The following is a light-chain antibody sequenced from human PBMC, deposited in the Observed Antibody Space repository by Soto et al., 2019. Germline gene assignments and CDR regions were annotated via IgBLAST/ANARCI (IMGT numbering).Light chain of an antibody. V-gene: IGKV3-11*01. CDR1: QSVSSY. CDR2: DAS. J-gene: IGKJ4*01. CDR3: QQRSNWPPGALT. Sequence: EIVLTQSPATLSLPPRERATLSCRASQSVSSYLAWYQQKPGQAPRLLIYDASNRATGIPARFSGSGSGTDFTLTISRLEPEDFAVYYCQQRSNWPPGALTFGGGTKVEIK.